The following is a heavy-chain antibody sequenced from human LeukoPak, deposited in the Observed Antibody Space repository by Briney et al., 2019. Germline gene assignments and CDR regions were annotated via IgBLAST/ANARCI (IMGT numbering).Heavy chain of an antibody. Sequence: ASVKVSCKASGYTFTGYYMHWVRQAPGQGLEWMGRINPNSGGTNYAQKFQGRVTMTRDTSISTAYMELSSLRSEDTAVYYCARNGEGGGNDYWGQGTLVTVSS. D-gene: IGHD2-8*01. V-gene: IGHV1-2*06. CDR1: GYTFTGYY. J-gene: IGHJ4*02. CDR3: ARNGEGGGNDY. CDR2: INPNSGGT.